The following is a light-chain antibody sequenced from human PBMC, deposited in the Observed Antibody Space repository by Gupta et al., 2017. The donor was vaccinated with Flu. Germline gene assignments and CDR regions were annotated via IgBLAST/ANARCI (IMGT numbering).Light chain of an antibody. V-gene: IGLV2-14*01. Sequence: QSALTQPASVSGSPGQLITLPCTGTSRDVGGYNYVSWYQQHPGKAPQLMIYDVTNRPSGVSNRFSGSKSGNTASLTISGLQAEDEADYYCSSYTSSSTNVFATGTKVTVL. CDR2: DVT. CDR3: SSYTSSSTNV. CDR1: SRDVGGYNY. J-gene: IGLJ1*01.